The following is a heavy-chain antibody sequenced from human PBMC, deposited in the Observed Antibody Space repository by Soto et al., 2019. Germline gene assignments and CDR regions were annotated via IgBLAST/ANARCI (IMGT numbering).Heavy chain of an antibody. CDR1: GGSFSGYY. J-gene: IGHJ5*02. CDR3: ARVARYCSSTSCYQRWFDP. CDR2: INHSGST. Sequence: SETLSLTCAVYGGSFSGYYWSWIRQPPGKGLEWIGEINHSGSTNYNPSLKSRVTISVDTSKNQFSLKLSSVTAADTAVYYCARVARYCSSTSCYQRWFDPWGQGTLVTVS. V-gene: IGHV4-34*01. D-gene: IGHD2-2*01.